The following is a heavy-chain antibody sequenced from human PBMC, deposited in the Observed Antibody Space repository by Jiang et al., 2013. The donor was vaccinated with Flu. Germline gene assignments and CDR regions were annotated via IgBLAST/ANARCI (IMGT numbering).Heavy chain of an antibody. CDR2: ISYSGST. D-gene: IGHD5-24*01. J-gene: IGHJ4*02. CDR1: GGSI. Sequence: GLVKPSETLSLTCTVSGGSIWSWIRQPPGKGLEWIGYISYSGSTYYNPSLKSRVTISVDTSKNQFSLKLSSVTAADTAVYYCARRYLVGYNDQFDYWGQGTLVTVSS. V-gene: IGHV4-59*08. CDR3: ARRYLVGYNDQFDY.